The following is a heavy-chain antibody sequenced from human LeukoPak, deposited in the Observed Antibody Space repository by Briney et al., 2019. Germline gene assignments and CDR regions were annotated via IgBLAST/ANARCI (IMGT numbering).Heavy chain of an antibody. CDR1: GCIFVSSG. J-gene: IGHJ4*02. CDR2: IQYDGSDK. CDR3: ANDYISSSYFEY. V-gene: IGHV3-30*02. Sequence: GSLRLSFLAPGCIFVSSGMHWVRQAPGKGLEWVAFIQYDGSDKYYADSVKGRFTISRDNSKNTLYLQMNRLRPEDTAVYSCANDYISSSYFEYWGQGTPVTVSS. D-gene: IGHD6-6*01.